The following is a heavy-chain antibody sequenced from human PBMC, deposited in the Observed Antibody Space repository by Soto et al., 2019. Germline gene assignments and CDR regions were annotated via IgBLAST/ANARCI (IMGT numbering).Heavy chain of an antibody. Sequence: EKGLEWVANIREDGSQKYYLDSVKGRITISRDNAKKSLYLQMNSLRAEDTGVYYCARQDEYDRSGSFYGMDVWRKRSMVTVSS. CDR3: ARQDEYDRSGSFYGMDV. J-gene: IGHJ6*04. D-gene: IGHD3-22*01. CDR2: IREDGSQK. V-gene: IGHV3-7*04.